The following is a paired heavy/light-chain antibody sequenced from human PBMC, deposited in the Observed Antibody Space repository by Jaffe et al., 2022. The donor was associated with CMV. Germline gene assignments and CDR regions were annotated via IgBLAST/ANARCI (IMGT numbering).Heavy chain of an antibody. CDR2: ISRSGSAI. Sequence: QVQLVESGGGLVKPGGSLRISCAASGFTFSDYYMSWIRQAPGKGLEWVSYISRSGSAISYADSVKGRFTISRDNAENSLFLQMNSLRAEDTAIYYCARSITYFDSWRRTPRSDLWYFDLWGRGTLVTVSS. J-gene: IGHJ2*01. CDR1: GFTFSDYY. V-gene: IGHV3-11*01. D-gene: IGHD3-9*01. CDR3: ARSITYFDSWRRTPRSDLWYFDL.
Light chain of an antibody. CDR1: QSLSSSY. CDR3: QRYGGSTAVT. J-gene: IGKJ2*01. Sequence: EIVLTQSPGTVSLSPGERATLSCRASQSLSSSYLAWYQQRPGQAPRLLIYDASRRATGIPDRFSGSGSGTDFTLTISRLEPEDFAVYYCQRYGGSTAVTFGQGTKLEIK. CDR2: DAS. V-gene: IGKV3-20*01.